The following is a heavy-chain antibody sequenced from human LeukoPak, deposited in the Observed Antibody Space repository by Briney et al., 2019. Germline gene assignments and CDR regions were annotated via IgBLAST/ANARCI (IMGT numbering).Heavy chain of an antibody. CDR1: GFAFGDYT. CDR2: IRRNSYGGTT. CDR3: SRDFGGSQFLDY. V-gene: IGHV3-49*03. Sequence: GGSLRLSCTTSGFAFGDYTVSWFRQAPGQGLEWVGFIRRNSYGGTTEYAASVNGRFTISRDDSKSIAYLQVNSLKTEDTAVYYCSRDFGGSQFLDYWGQGTMVTVSS. J-gene: IGHJ4*02. D-gene: IGHD1-26*01.